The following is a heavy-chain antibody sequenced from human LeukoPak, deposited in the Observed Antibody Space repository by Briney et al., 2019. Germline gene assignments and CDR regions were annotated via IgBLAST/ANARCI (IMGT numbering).Heavy chain of an antibody. D-gene: IGHD3-22*01. J-gene: IGHJ1*01. CDR2: ISGSGGST. CDR3: ANGDSSGYYYVLPFQH. CDR1: GFTFSSYA. V-gene: IGHV3-23*01. Sequence: PGGSLRLSCAASGFTFSSYAMSWVRQAPGKGLEWVSAISGSGGSTYYADSVKGRFTISRDNSKNTLYLLMNSLRAEDTAVYYCANGDSSGYYYVLPFQHWGQGTLVTVSS.